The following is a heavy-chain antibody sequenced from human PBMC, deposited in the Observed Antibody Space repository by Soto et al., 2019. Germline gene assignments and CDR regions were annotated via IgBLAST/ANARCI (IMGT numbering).Heavy chain of an antibody. D-gene: IGHD3-16*02. CDR1: GFTFSSYG. V-gene: IGHV3-33*01. CDR3: ARDEGRYHCDY. J-gene: IGHJ4*02. CDR2: IWYDGSNK. Sequence: QVQLVESGGGVVQPGRSLRLSCAASGFTFSSYGMHWVRQAPGKGLEWVAVIWYDGSNKYYADSVKGRFTISRDNSKNTLYLPMNRLRAEETAVYYCARDEGRYHCDYWGQGTLVPGSS.